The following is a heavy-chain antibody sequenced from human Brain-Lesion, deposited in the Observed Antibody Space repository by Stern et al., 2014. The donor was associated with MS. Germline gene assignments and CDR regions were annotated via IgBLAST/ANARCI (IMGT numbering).Heavy chain of an antibody. V-gene: IGHV1-2*04. J-gene: IGHJ6*02. CDR3: ARVPGGVFGGMDV. CDR2: INPYSGDT. D-gene: IGHD4-23*01. Sequence: VQLVESGAEVKKPGASVKVSCKASGYTFTDYFMHWVRQAPGQALEWLGWINPYSGDTKYAQKFQGWVTMTRDTSISTAYMELNSLRSDDTAVYYCARVPGGVFGGMDVWGQGTTVT. CDR1: GYTFTDYF.